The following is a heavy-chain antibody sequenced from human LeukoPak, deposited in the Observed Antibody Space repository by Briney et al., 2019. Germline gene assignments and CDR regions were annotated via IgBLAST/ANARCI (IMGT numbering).Heavy chain of an antibody. D-gene: IGHD3-10*01. J-gene: IGHJ1*01. CDR2: ICWYRRRL. Sequence: PLRLFCAASGFLFDDYVMHWARQAPGKGLEWVSGICWYRRRLGYADAVKGRFTISRDNAKNSLYLQMNSLRADDTALYYCAKDFGSGTRGYFQYWGQGILVTVSS. V-gene: IGHV3-9*01. CDR3: AKDFGSGTRGYFQY. CDR1: GFLFDDYV.